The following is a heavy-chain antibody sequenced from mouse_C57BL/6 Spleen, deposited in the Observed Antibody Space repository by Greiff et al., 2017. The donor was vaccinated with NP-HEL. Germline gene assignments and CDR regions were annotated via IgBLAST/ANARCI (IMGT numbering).Heavy chain of an antibody. CDR2: IDPSDSYT. CDR1: GYTFTSYW. V-gene: IGHV1-50*01. Sequence: QVQLQQPGAELVKPGASVKLSCKASGYTFTSYWMQWVKQRPGQGLEWIGEIDPSDSYTNYNQKFKGKATLTVDTSSSTAYMQLSSLTSEDSAVYYCASRSSPPAMDYWGQGTSVTVSS. J-gene: IGHJ4*01. CDR3: ASRSSPPAMDY. D-gene: IGHD1-1*01.